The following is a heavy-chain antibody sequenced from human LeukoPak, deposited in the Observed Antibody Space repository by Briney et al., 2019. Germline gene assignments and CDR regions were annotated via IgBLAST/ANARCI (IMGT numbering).Heavy chain of an antibody. CDR2: ISGFGTTI. Sequence: PGGSLRLSCVDSGFTLSDYEMNWVRQAPGKGLEWVSYISGFGTTIYYADSVKGRFTISRDNAKNSVYLQMNSLRGDDTAIYFCAGRYCRGGSCLTNYYGMDVWGQGTMVTVSS. CDR1: GFTLSDYE. J-gene: IGHJ6*02. V-gene: IGHV3-48*03. CDR3: AGRYCRGGSCLTNYYGMDV. D-gene: IGHD2-15*01.